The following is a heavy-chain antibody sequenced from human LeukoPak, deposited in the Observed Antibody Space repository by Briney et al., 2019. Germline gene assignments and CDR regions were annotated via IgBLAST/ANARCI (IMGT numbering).Heavy chain of an antibody. J-gene: IGHJ6*03. Sequence: SETLSLTCTVSGGSISSHYWSWIRQPPGKGLEWIGYIYYSGSTNYNPSLKSRVTISVDTSKNQLSLKLSSVTAADTAVYYCASSSSWYYYYMDVWGKGTTVTVSS. CDR1: GGSISSHY. CDR2: IYYSGST. V-gene: IGHV4-59*11. CDR3: ASSSSWYYYYMDV. D-gene: IGHD6-13*01.